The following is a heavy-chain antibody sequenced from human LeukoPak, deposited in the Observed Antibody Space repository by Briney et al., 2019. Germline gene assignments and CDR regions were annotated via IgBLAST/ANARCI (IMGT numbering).Heavy chain of an antibody. V-gene: IGHV4-59*08. CDR3: ARQDSSGLY. D-gene: IGHD6-19*01. CDR1: GGSISSYY. Sequence: SETLSLTCTVSGGSISSYYWSWIRQPPGKGLEWIGDIYYSGSTNYNPSLKSRVTISVDTSKNQFSLRLSSVTAADTAVYYCARQDSSGLYWGQGTLVTVSS. J-gene: IGHJ4*02. CDR2: IYYSGST.